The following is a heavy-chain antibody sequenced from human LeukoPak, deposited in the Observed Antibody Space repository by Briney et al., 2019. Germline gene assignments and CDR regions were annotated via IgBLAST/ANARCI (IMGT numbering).Heavy chain of an antibody. CDR3: ARRNRSGWYFDY. V-gene: IGHV4-59*08. Sequence: SETLSLTCTVSGGSISSYYWSWIRQPPGKGLEWIGSIYYTGNTYYNPSLKSRVTMSVDTSKNQFSLNLSSVTAADTAVYYCARRNRSGWYFDYWGQGTLVTVSS. D-gene: IGHD6-19*01. CDR2: IYYTGNT. CDR1: GGSISSYY. J-gene: IGHJ4*02.